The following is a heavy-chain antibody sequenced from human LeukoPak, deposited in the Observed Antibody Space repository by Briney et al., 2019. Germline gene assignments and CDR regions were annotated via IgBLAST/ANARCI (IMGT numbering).Heavy chain of an antibody. CDR1: GYTFSSYG. Sequence: ASVKVSCKASGYTFSSYGISWVRQAPGQGLEWMGWSNTYNGNPNYAHKFQGRVTMTTDTSTSTDYMELRSLRSDDTAVYYCARDSTGDERYGSGSYYGYWGQGTLVAVSS. J-gene: IGHJ4*02. CDR2: SNTYNGNP. V-gene: IGHV1-18*01. CDR3: ARDSTGDERYGSGSYYGY. D-gene: IGHD3-10*01.